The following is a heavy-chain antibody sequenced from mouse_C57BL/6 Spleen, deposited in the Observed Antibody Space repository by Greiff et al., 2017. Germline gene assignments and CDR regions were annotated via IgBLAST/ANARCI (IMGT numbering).Heavy chain of an antibody. J-gene: IGHJ3*01. V-gene: IGHV5-4*01. CDR1: GFTFSSYA. CDR3: ARDGYLSRTWFAY. Sequence: DVTLVESGGGLVQPGGSLTLSCAASGFTFSSYAMSWVRQTPEKRLAWVATISDGGSYTYYPDNVKGRFTISRDNAKNNLYLQMSHLKSEDTAMYYCARDGYLSRTWFAYWGQGTLVTVSA. CDR2: ISDGGSYT. D-gene: IGHD2-3*01.